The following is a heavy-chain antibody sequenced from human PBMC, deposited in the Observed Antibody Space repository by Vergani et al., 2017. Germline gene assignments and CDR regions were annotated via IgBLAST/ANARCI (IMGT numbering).Heavy chain of an antibody. Sequence: QVQLQESGPGLVKPSETLSLTCTVSGGSVSSGSYYWSWIRQPAGKGLEWIGDIYYSGSTNYNPSLKSRVTISVDTSKNQFSLKLSSVTAADTAVYYCAREGRNNYYYYMDVWGKGTTVTVSS. CDR3: AREGRNNYYYYMDV. CDR2: IYYSGST. CDR1: GGSVSSGSYY. V-gene: IGHV4-61*10. J-gene: IGHJ6*03. D-gene: IGHD1-14*01.